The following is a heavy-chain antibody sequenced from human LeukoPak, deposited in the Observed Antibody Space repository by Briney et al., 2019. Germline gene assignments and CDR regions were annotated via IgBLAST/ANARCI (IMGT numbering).Heavy chain of an antibody. J-gene: IGHJ4*02. CDR3: AHRPKEYSSSWYYFDD. V-gene: IGHV2-5*02. CDR1: GFSLSTSGVG. D-gene: IGHD6-13*01. Sequence: SGPTLVNPTQTLTLTCTFSGFSLSTSGVGVGWIRQPPGKALEWLALIYWDDDKRYSPSLKSRLTITKDTSKNQVVLTMTNMDPVDTATYYCAHRPKEYSSSWYYFDDWGQGTLVTVSS. CDR2: IYWDDDK.